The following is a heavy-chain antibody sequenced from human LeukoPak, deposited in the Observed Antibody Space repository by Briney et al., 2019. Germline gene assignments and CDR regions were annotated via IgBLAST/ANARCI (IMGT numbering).Heavy chain of an antibody. D-gene: IGHD3-10*01. Sequence: ASVKVSCKASGYTFIAYGLHWVRQAPGQRPEWMGWINAGNGDTKYSQNFQGGVTITGDASATTAYMELSSLRSEDTAVYFCARGGRLLWFGEFDYWGQGTLVTVSS. V-gene: IGHV1-3*01. CDR2: INAGNGDT. J-gene: IGHJ4*02. CDR1: GYTFIAYG. CDR3: ARGGRLLWFGEFDY.